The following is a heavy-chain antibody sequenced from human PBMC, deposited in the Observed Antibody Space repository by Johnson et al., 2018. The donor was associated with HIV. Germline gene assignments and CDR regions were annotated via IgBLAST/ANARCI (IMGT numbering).Heavy chain of an antibody. D-gene: IGHD1-1*01. CDR3: AKGPRYDAFDI. CDR2: IYSGGNT. CDR1: GFTVSSNY. V-gene: IGHV3-53*01. Sequence: VQLVESGGGLIQPGGSLRLSCAASGFTVSSNYMSWVHQAPGKGLEWVSVIYSGGNTYYADSVKGRFTISRDNAKNSLYLQMISLRAEDTAVYFCAKGPRYDAFDIWGQGTMVTVSS. J-gene: IGHJ3*02.